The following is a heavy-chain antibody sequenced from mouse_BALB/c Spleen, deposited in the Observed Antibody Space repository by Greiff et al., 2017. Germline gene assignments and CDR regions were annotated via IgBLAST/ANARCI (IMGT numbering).Heavy chain of an antibody. CDR2: INPSTGYT. V-gene: IGHV1-7*01. CDR3: ARGGYDYEFAY. J-gene: IGHJ3*01. CDR1: GYTFTSYW. Sequence: VQLQQSGAELAKPGASVKMSCKASGYTFTSYWMHWVKQRPGQGLEWIGYINPSTGYTEYNQKFKDKATLTADKSSSTAYMQLSSLTSEDSAVYYCARGGYDYEFAYWGQGTLVTVSA. D-gene: IGHD2-4*01.